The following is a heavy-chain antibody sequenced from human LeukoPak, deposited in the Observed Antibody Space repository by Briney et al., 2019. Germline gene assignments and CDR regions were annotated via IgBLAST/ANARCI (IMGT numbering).Heavy chain of an antibody. J-gene: IGHJ4*02. D-gene: IGHD6-6*01. Sequence: GGSLRLSCAASGFTFSSYGMHWVRQAPGKGLEWVAFIRYDGSNKYYADSVKGRFTISRDNSKNTLYLQMNSLRAEDTAVYYCAKDPGVERQLVDGPRVYFDYWGQGTLVTVSS. CDR2: IRYDGSNK. CDR1: GFTFSSYG. CDR3: AKDPGVERQLVDGPRVYFDY. V-gene: IGHV3-30*02.